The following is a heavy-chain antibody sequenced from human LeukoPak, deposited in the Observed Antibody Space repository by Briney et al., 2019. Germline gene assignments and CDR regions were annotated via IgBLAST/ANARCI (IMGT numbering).Heavy chain of an antibody. CDR2: IYYSGST. CDR3: AREFHSSGGSCFGYDY. J-gene: IGHJ4*02. V-gene: IGHV4-61*01. CDR1: GGSVSSGSYY. Sequence: SETLSLTCTVSGGSVSSGSYYWSWIRQPPGKGLEWIGYIYYSGSTNYNPSLKSRVTISVDTSKHQFSLKLSSVTAADTAVYYCAREFHSSGGSCFGYDYWGQGTLVTVSS. D-gene: IGHD2-15*01.